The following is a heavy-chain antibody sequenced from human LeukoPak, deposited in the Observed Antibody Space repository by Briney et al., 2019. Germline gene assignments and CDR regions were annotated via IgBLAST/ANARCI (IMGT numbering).Heavy chain of an antibody. CDR3: ARVSSYYDFWGAFDI. CDR2: IIPIFGTA. V-gene: IGHV1-69*05. CDR1: GGTFSSYA. D-gene: IGHD3-3*01. J-gene: IGHJ3*02. Sequence: SVKVSCKASGGTFSSYAISWVRQAPGQGLEWMGGIIPIFGTANYAQKFQGRVTITTDESTSTAYMELSSLRSEDTAVYYCARVSSYYDFWGAFDIWGQGTMVTVSS.